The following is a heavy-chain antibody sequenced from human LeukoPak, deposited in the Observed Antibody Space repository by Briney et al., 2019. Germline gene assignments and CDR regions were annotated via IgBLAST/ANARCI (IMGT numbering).Heavy chain of an antibody. CDR1: GFTFSNYW. V-gene: IGHV3-74*01. D-gene: IGHD3-10*01. J-gene: IGHJ4*02. CDR3: ARDRKSGESSEIDF. CDR2: INRDGSTA. Sequence: GGSLRLSCAASGFTFSNYWVHWVRQAPGKGLVWVSRINRDGSTANYADSVKGRFTVSRDNAKNTLNLQMNSLRAEDTAVYYCARDRKSGESSEIDFWGQGTLVTVSS.